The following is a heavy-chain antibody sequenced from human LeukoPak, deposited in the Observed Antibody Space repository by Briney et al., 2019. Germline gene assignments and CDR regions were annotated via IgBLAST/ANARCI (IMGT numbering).Heavy chain of an antibody. J-gene: IGHJ3*02. D-gene: IGHD2-21*02. V-gene: IGHV3-7*05. CDR1: EFTLSEYW. Sequence: PGGSLRLSCAAAEFTLSEYWMTWVRQAPGKGLQWVANIKEDGTEKYYVDSVKGRFTISRDNGKNSVYLQINGLRAEDTAVYYCARFITVVTSGALDIWGQGTTVTVSS. CDR2: IKEDGTEK. CDR3: ARFITVVTSGALDI.